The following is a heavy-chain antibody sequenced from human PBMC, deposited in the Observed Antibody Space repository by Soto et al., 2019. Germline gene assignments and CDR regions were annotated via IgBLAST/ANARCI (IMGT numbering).Heavy chain of an antibody. CDR3: AKDIGDRCFDY. D-gene: IGHD3-10*01. CDR2: ISLTGGTT. V-gene: IGHV3-23*01. J-gene: IGHJ4*02. Sequence: EVQLLESGGGLVQPGGSLRLSCAASGFSFSSCAMSWVRQAPSKGLEWVSSISLTGGTTYYPDSVKGRSTISRDNSKNTLYLQMNSLRAVDTAVYYCAKDIGDRCFDYWGQGTLVTVSS. CDR1: GFSFSSCA.